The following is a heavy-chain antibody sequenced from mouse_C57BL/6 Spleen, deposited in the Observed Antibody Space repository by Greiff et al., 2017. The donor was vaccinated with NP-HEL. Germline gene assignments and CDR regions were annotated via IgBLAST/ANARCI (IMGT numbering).Heavy chain of an antibody. J-gene: IGHJ3*01. D-gene: IGHD3-3*01. V-gene: IGHV1-80*01. CDR2: IYPGDGDT. Sequence: SGAELVKPGASVKISCKASGYAFSSYWMNWVKQRPGKGLEWIGQIYPGDGDTNYNGKFKGKATLTADKSSSTAYMQLSSLTSEDSAVYFCARGGQGAWFAYWGQGTLVTVSA. CDR1: GYAFSSYW. CDR3: ARGGQGAWFAY.